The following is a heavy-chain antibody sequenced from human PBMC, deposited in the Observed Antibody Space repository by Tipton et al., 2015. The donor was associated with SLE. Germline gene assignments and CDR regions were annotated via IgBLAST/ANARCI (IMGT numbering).Heavy chain of an antibody. CDR3: ARVWDCSSTSCHRIYYYYGMDV. CDR1: GYTFTSYD. V-gene: IGHV1-8*02. D-gene: IGHD2-2*01. J-gene: IGHJ6*02. Sequence: QLVQSGAEVKKPGASVKVSCKASGYTFTSYDINWVRQATGQGLEWMGWMNPNSGNTGYAQKFQGRVTMTRNTSVSTAYMELSSLRSEDTAVYYCARVWDCSSTSCHRIYYYYGMDVWGQGTTVTVSS. CDR2: MNPNSGNT.